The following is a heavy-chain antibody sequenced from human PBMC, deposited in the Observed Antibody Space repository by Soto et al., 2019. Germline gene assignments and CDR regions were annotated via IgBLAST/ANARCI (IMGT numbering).Heavy chain of an antibody. CDR2: IYYSGST. D-gene: IGHD1-1*01. CDR3: ARGGTGTTRYGMDV. J-gene: IGHJ6*02. V-gene: IGHV4-59*01. Sequence: QVQLQESGPGLVKPSETLSLTCTVSGGSISSYYWSWIRQPPGKGLEWIGYIYYSGSTNYNPSLKSRVTISVDTSKSQFSLKLSSVTAADTAVYYCARGGTGTTRYGMDVWGQGTTVTVSS. CDR1: GGSISSYY.